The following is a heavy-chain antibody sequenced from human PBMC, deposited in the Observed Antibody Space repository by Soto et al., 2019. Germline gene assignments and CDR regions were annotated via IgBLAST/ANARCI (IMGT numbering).Heavy chain of an antibody. D-gene: IGHD4-4*01. CDR2: IYYSGST. Sequence: SETLSLTCTVSGGSISSGGYYWSWIRQHPGKGLEWIGYIYYSGSTYYNPSLKSRVTISVDTSKNQFSLKLSSVTAADTAVYYCARTPYTLHYMDVWGKGTTVTVSS. CDR3: ARTPYTLHYMDV. CDR1: GGSISSGGYY. V-gene: IGHV4-31*03. J-gene: IGHJ6*03.